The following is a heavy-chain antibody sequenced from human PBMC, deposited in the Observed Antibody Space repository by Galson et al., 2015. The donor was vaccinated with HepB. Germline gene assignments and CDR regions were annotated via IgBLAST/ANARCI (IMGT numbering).Heavy chain of an antibody. CDR3: ARGASCGGDCYQEYFQH. CDR2: ISAYNGNT. Sequence: QSGAEVTKPGASVKLSCKASGYIFTSYGISWVRQAPGQGLEWMGRISAYNGNTNYAQKLQGRVTMTTDTSTSTAYLELRSLRSDDTAVYYCARGASCGGDCYQEYFQHWGQGTLVTVSS. D-gene: IGHD2-21*02. J-gene: IGHJ1*01. CDR1: GYIFTSYG. V-gene: IGHV1-18*04.